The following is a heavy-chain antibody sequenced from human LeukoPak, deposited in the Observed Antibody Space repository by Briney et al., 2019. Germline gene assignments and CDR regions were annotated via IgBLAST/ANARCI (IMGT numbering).Heavy chain of an antibody. Sequence: GGSLRLSCAASGFTFSSYSMNWVRQAPGKGLEWVSSISSSSSYIYYADSVKGRFTISRDNAKNSLYLQMNSLRAEDTAVYYCARDQREDCSSTSCPLLGDYWGQGTLVTVSS. CDR3: ARDQREDCSSTSCPLLGDY. CDR2: ISSSSSYI. D-gene: IGHD2-2*01. J-gene: IGHJ4*02. CDR1: GFTFSSYS. V-gene: IGHV3-21*01.